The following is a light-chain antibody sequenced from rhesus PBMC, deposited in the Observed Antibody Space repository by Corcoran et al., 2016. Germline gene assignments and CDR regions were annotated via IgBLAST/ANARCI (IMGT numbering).Light chain of an antibody. CDR1: QSLLDSEDGNTY. J-gene: IGKJ4*01. CDR2: EVS. CDR3: MQALEFPLT. Sequence: DIVMTQTPLSLPVTPGEPASISCRSSQSLLDSEDGNTYLDWYLQKPGQSPQLLIYEVSNRASGVPDRFSGRGSETDFTLKISRVEAEEVGVYYCMQALEFPLTFGGGTKVEIK. V-gene: IGKV2-104*02.